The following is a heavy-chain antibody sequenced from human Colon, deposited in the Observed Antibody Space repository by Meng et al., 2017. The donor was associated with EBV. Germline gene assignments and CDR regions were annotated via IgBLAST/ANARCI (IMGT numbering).Heavy chain of an antibody. CDR1: GGSFSGNF. Sequence: QAHLEEAGAGLLKPSETLSLTCAVFGGSFSGNFWTWIRQSPGEGLEWIGEIHHSGSTKYNPSLKNRVSISLDTSKKQFSLQLTSVTAADTAVYFCARDPAQEDFDTSGYMYDSWGPGTLVTVSS. CDR2: IHHSGST. D-gene: IGHD3-22*01. CDR3: ARDPAQEDFDTSGYMYDS. V-gene: IGHV4-34*02. J-gene: IGHJ5*01.